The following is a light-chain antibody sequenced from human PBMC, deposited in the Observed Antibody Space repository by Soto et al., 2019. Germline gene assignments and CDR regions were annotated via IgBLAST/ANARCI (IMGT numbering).Light chain of an antibody. CDR2: AAS. Sequence: DIQMTQSPSSLSASVGDRVYVTCRASQSISTFLNWYQQRPGEAPKLLIYAASRLQRGVLSRFSGSGSGADFTLTIGSLQSEDFATYYSPQSYTTPRTFGQGTTVEVK. CDR3: PQSYTTPRT. J-gene: IGKJ1*01. CDR1: QSISTF. V-gene: IGKV1-39*01.